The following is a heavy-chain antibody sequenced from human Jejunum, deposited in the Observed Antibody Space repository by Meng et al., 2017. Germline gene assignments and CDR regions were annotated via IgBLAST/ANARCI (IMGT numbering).Heavy chain of an antibody. J-gene: IGHJ4*02. CDR3: ARDGYNYIAFDH. Sequence: EVPLGGSGGGLVQAGGSLRLSCAASGFSLNSYAMSWVRQAPGKGLEWVSFSSGTGADAHYADSVRGRFTISRDNRRNTLYLQMDSLRVEDTATYYCARDGYNYIAFDHWGQGILVTVSS. CDR1: GFSLNSYA. D-gene: IGHD3-22*01. V-gene: IGHV3-23*04. CDR2: SSGTGADA.